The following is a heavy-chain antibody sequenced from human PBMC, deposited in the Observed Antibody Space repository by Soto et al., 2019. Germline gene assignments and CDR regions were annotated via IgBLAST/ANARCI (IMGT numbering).Heavy chain of an antibody. Sequence: PGGALRLSCAASGVTCSSYEMNWVRQAPGKGLEWVSYISRSGSTLYYGDSVKGRFTISRDNAKNSLYLQMNSLRAEDTGVYYCAREGGQGDTAMVDYWGQGTLVTVSS. V-gene: IGHV3-48*03. D-gene: IGHD5-18*01. CDR2: ISRSGSTL. CDR3: AREGGQGDTAMVDY. CDR1: GVTCSSYE. J-gene: IGHJ4*02.